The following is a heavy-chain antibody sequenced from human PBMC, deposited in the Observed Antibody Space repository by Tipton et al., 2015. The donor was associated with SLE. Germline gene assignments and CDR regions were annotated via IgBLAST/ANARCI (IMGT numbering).Heavy chain of an antibody. CDR2: IYSAGDR. J-gene: IGHJ3*02. Sequence: SLRLSCAASGFTVSDNYMSWVRQAPGKGLDWISVIYSAGDRHYADSVKGRFTVSRDNSKITLYLQMDRLRPEDTAVYYCARVGGSYPRRGAFDIWGRGTMVTVSS. CDR3: ARVGGSYPRRGAFDI. CDR1: GFTVSDNY. D-gene: IGHD1-26*01. V-gene: IGHV3-53*01.